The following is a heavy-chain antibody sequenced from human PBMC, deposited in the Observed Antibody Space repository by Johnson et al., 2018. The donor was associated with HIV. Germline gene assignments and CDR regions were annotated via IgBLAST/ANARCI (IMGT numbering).Heavy chain of an antibody. V-gene: IGHV3-23*04. CDR2: ISGSGGST. J-gene: IGHJ3*02. CDR1: GFTFSSYA. D-gene: IGHD5-18*01. Sequence: VQLVESGGGLVQPGGSLRLSCAASGFTFSSYAMSWVRQAPGKGLEWVSAISGSGGSTYYVDSVKGRFTISRDNAKNSLYLQMNSLRAEDTAVYYCARDRSWIQLWFDAFDIWGQGTMVTVSS. CDR3: ARDRSWIQLWFDAFDI.